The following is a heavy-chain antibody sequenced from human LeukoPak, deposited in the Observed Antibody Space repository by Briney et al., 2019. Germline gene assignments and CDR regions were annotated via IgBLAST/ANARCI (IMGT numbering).Heavy chain of an antibody. Sequence: SQTLSLTCTASGGSISSGGYYWSWIRQHPGKGPEWIGYIYYSGSTYYNPSLKSRVTISVDTSKNQFSLKLSSVTAADTAVYYCARARSASSGYSDYWGQGTLVTVSS. J-gene: IGHJ4*02. V-gene: IGHV4-31*03. D-gene: IGHD3-22*01. CDR2: IYYSGST. CDR1: GGSISSGGYY. CDR3: ARARSASSGYSDY.